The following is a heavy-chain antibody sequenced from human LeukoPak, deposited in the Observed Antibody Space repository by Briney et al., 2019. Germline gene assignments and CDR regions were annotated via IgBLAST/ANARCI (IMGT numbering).Heavy chain of an antibody. V-gene: IGHV1-69*04. J-gene: IGHJ4*02. Sequence: SVKVSCKASGGTFSSYAISLVRQAPGQGLEWMGRIIPILGIANYAQKFQGRVTITADKSTSTAYMELSSLRSEDTAVYYCARDRQSPDSSGYYYLADWGQGTLVTVSS. CDR1: GGTFSSYA. CDR3: ARDRQSPDSSGYYYLAD. D-gene: IGHD3-22*01. CDR2: IIPILGIA.